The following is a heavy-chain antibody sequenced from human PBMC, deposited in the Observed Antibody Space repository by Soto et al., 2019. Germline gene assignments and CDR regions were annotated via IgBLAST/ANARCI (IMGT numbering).Heavy chain of an antibody. CDR3: ARRDFSSGWQN. Sequence: SETLSLTCTVSGGSISSSSYYWGWIRQPPGKGLEWIGSIYYSGSTYYNPSLKSRVTISVDTSKNQFSLKLSSVTAADTAVYYCARRDFSSGWQNWGQGTLVTVSS. CDR1: GGSISSSSYY. CDR2: IYYSGST. D-gene: IGHD6-19*01. V-gene: IGHV4-39*01. J-gene: IGHJ4*02.